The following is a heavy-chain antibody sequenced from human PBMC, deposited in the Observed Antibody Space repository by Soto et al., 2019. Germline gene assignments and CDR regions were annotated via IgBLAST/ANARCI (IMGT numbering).Heavy chain of an antibody. Sequence: GGSLRLSCTASGFTFSSYSINWVRQAPGKGLEWVSSISGSSGSTYYADSVKGRFTISRDNSKNTLYLQMNSLRAEDTAVYYCASQGGMVRGYYFDYWGQGTLVTVS. J-gene: IGHJ4*02. V-gene: IGHV3-23*01. CDR2: ISGSSGST. CDR1: GFTFSSYS. D-gene: IGHD3-10*01. CDR3: ASQGGMVRGYYFDY.